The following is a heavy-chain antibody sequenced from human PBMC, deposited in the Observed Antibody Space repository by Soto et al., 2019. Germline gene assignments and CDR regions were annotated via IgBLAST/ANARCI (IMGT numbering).Heavy chain of an antibody. D-gene: IGHD5-18*01. CDR1: GGTFSSYA. CDR3: ARPLGAMVDRYYYGMDV. J-gene: IGHJ6*02. CDR2: IIPIFGTA. Sequence: QVQLVQSGAEVKKPGSSVKVSCKASGGTFSSYAISWVRQAPGQGLEWMGGIIPIFGTANYAQKFQGRVTMTADESTSTAYMELSSLRSEDTAVYYCARPLGAMVDRYYYGMDVWGQGTTVTVSS. V-gene: IGHV1-69*01.